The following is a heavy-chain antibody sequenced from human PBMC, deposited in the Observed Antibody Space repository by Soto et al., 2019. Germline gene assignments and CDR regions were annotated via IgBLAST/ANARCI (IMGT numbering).Heavy chain of an antibody. CDR1: GYTFTSYD. CDR2: MNPNSGNT. Sequence: ASVKVSCKASGYTFTSYDINWVRQATGQGLEWMGWMNPNSGNTGYAQKFQGRVTMTRNTSISTAYMELSNLRSEDTAVYYCARARRISYYYYYMDVWGKGTTVTVSS. V-gene: IGHV1-8*01. J-gene: IGHJ6*03. CDR3: ARARRISYYYYYMDV.